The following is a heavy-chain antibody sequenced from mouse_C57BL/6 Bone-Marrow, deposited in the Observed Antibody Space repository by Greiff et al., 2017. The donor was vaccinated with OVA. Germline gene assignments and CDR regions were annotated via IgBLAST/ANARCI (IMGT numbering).Heavy chain of an antibody. Sequence: VQLKEPGPELVKPGASVKISCQASGYSFTDYNMNWVTQSNGQSLEWIGVINPNYGTTRSNQKFKGKATLTVAHSSRTAYMQLNSLTSEDSAVYYCARAFITTVRSWFAYWGQGTLVTVSA. D-gene: IGHD1-1*01. V-gene: IGHV1-39*01. CDR1: GYSFTDYN. CDR3: ARAFITTVRSWFAY. J-gene: IGHJ3*01. CDR2: INPNYGTT.